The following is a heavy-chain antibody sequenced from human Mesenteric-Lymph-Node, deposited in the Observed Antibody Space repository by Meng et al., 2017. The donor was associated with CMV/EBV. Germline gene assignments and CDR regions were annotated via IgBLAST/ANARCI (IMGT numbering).Heavy chain of an antibody. CDR2: IIPILGIA. V-gene: IGHV1-69*10. CDR1: GFTFSSYA. J-gene: IGHJ6*02. CDR3: AREGSSSLRYYYYGMDV. D-gene: IGHD6-6*01. Sequence: GGSLRLSCAASGFTFSSYAISWVRQAPGQGLEWMGGIIPILGIANYAQKFQGRVTITADKSTSTAYMELSSLRSEDTAVYYCAREGSSSLRYYYYGMDVWGQGTTVTVSS.